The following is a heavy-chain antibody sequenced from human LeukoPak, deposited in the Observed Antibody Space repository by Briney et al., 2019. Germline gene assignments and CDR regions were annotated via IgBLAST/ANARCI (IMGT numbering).Heavy chain of an antibody. CDR1: GFTFSNAW. D-gene: IGHD6-13*01. CDR3: ARRLARYSSSPGDY. J-gene: IGHJ4*02. CDR2: IKQDGSEK. V-gene: IGHV3-7*01. Sequence: GGSLRLSCAASGFTFSNAWMSWVRQAPGKGLEWVANIKQDGSEKYYVDSVKGRFTISRDNAKNSLYLQMNSLRAEDTAVYYCARRLARYSSSPGDYWGQGTLVTVSS.